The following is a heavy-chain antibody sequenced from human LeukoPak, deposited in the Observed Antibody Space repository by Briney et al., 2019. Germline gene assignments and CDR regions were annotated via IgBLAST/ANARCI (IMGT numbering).Heavy chain of an antibody. V-gene: IGHV3-53*01. CDR1: GFTVSTNY. D-gene: IGHD6-13*01. J-gene: IGHJ4*02. Sequence: GGSLRLSCAASGFTVSTNYMSWIRQAPGKGLEWVSIIYSGGSTYYADSVKGRFTISRDNSKNTLYLQMNSLRAEDTAVYYCASRYSSSWLYDYWGQGTLVTVSS. CDR2: IYSGGST. CDR3: ASRYSSSWLYDY.